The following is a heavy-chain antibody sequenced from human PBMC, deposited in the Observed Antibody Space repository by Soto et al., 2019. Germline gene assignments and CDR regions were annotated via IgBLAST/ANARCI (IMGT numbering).Heavy chain of an antibody. D-gene: IGHD3-9*01. CDR3: AKTNDWYGDY. J-gene: IGHJ4*02. CDR2: VSGGGGSK. V-gene: IGHV3-23*01. Sequence: EVQLLESGGGSVQPGGSLTLSCEASGFSFSDYALAWVRQAPGRGLEWVSTVSGGGGSKYYADSVKGRFTVSRDKSTNTVYLQMKSLRADDKAVYYCAKTNDWYGDYWGQGTLVTVSS. CDR1: GFSFSDYA.